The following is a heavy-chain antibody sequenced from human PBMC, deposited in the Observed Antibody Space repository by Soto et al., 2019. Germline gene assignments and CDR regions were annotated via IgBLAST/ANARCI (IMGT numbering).Heavy chain of an antibody. CDR3: AREHFPSTYDSCDY. J-gene: IGHJ4*02. CDR2: ISAYNGNT. V-gene: IGHV1-18*04. CDR1: GYTFPTYG. Sequence: QVQLVQSGAEMKKPGASVKVSCKASGYTFPTYGISWVRQAPGQGLEWMGWISAYNGNTHYAQKLQGRVTMTTDTSTSTAYVELRSLRSDDTAVYYCAREHFPSTYDSCDYGGQGTLVTVSS. D-gene: IGHD2-2*01.